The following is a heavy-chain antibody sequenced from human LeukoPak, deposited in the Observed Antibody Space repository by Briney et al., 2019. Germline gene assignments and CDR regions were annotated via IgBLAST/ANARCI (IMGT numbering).Heavy chain of an antibody. CDR1: GFTFSSYA. CDR3: AKCLSYYDSSSDY. V-gene: IGHV3-23*01. J-gene: IGHJ4*02. CDR2: ISGGGGST. Sequence: PGGSLRLSCAASGFTFSSYAMSWVRQAPGKGLEWVSAISGGGGSTYYADSVKGRFTISRDNSKNTLYLQMNSLRAEDTAVYYCAKCLSYYDSSSDYWGQGTLVTVSS. D-gene: IGHD3-22*01.